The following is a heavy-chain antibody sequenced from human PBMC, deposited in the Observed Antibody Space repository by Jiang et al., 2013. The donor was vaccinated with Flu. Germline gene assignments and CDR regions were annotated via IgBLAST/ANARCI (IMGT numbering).Heavy chain of an antibody. D-gene: IGHD3-10*01. V-gene: IGHV4-34*01. Sequence: SLKSRVTISVDTSKNRFSLKLSSVTAADTAVYYCARGPRGVRGVPGDYWGQGTLVTVSS. J-gene: IGHJ4*02. CDR3: ARGPRGVRGVPGDY.